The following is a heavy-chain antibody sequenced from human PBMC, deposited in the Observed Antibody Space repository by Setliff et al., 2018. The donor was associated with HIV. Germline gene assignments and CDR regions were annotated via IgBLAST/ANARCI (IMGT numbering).Heavy chain of an antibody. CDR2: IYYSGST. V-gene: IGHV4-59*12. Sequence: SETLSLTCTVSGGSISSYYWSWIRQPPGKGLEWIGYIYYSGSTNYNPSLKSRVTISVDTSKNQFSLKLSSVTAADTAVYYCARYDYGDFDYWGQGTPVTVSS. J-gene: IGHJ4*02. CDR1: GGSISSYY. CDR3: ARYDYGDFDY. D-gene: IGHD4-17*01.